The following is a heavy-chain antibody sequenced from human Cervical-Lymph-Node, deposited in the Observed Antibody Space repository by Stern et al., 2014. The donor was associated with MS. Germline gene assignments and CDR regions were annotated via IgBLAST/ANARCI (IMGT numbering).Heavy chain of an antibody. CDR3: ATDRDDFRSGYSAPTKGYGLDV. D-gene: IGHD3-3*01. CDR2: FDPEDGET. Sequence: QLVQSGAEVKKPGASVKVSCKVSGYTLTELSMHWVRQAPGKGLEWMGGFDPEDGETIYAQKFQGRVTMTEDTSTDTAYMELSRLRSEDTAVYYCATDRDDFRSGYSAPTKGYGLDVWGQGTTVTVTS. V-gene: IGHV1-24*01. CDR1: GYTLTELS. J-gene: IGHJ6*02.